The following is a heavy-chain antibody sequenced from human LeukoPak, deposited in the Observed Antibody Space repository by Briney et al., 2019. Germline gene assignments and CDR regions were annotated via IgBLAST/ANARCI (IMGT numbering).Heavy chain of an antibody. CDR2: IKSKTDGGTT. Sequence: GGSLRLSCAASGFTFSNAWMSWVRQAPGKGLEGVGRIKSKTDGGTTDYAAPVKGRFTISRDDSKNTLYLQMNSLKTEDTAVYYCTTELSYYDILTGSYYFDYWGQGTLVTVSS. CDR1: GFTFSNAW. J-gene: IGHJ4*02. V-gene: IGHV3-15*01. CDR3: TTELSYYDILTGSYYFDY. D-gene: IGHD3-9*01.